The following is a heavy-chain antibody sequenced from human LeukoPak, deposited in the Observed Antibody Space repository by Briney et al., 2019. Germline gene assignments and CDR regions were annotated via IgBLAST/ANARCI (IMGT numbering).Heavy chain of an antibody. J-gene: IGHJ4*02. CDR2: INPNSGGT. CDR1: GYTFTSYG. D-gene: IGHD6-13*01. Sequence: ASVKVSCKASGYTFTSYGISWVRQAPGQGLEWMGWINPNSGGTNYAQKFQGRVTMTRDTSISTAYMELSRLRSDDTAVYYCASMGYSSSWYLFDYWGQGTLVTVSS. V-gene: IGHV1-2*02. CDR3: ASMGYSSSWYLFDY.